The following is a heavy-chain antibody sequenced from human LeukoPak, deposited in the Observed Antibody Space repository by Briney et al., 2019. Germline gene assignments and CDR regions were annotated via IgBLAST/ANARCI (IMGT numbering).Heavy chain of an antibody. J-gene: IGHJ4*02. V-gene: IGHV1-8*01. CDR3: ATSSSTSFGHY. CDR1: GYTFTSYD. D-gene: IGHD2-2*01. CDR2: MNPNSGNT. Sequence: ASVKVSCKASGYTFTSYDINWVRQATGQGLEWMGRMNPNSGNTGYAQKFQGRVTMTRNTSISTAYMQLSSLRTEDTAVYYCATSSSTSFGHYWGQGTLVTVPS.